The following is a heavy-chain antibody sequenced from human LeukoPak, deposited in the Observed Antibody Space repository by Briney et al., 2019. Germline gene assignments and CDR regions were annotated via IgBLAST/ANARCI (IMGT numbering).Heavy chain of an antibody. CDR2: IRSKAYGGTT. J-gene: IGHJ4*02. Sequence: GGSLRLSCAASGFTFSIYAMSWVRQAPGRGLEWVGFIRSKAYGGTTEYAASVKGRFTISRDDSKSIAYLQMNSLKTEDTAVYYCTRFLGIAPARYWGQGTLVTVSS. CDR3: TRFLGIAPARY. CDR1: GFTFSIYA. V-gene: IGHV3-49*04. D-gene: IGHD6-13*01.